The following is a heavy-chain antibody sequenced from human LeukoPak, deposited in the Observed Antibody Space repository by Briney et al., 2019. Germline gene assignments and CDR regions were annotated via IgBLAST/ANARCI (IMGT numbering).Heavy chain of an antibody. J-gene: IGHJ4*02. CDR2: INPNSGGT. D-gene: IGHD2-2*02. CDR3: ARERTRGYCSSTSCYMSYGY. CDR1: GYTFTGYY. V-gene: IGHV1-2*02. Sequence: ASVKVSCKASGYTFTGYYMHWVRQAPGQGLEWMGWINPNSGGTNYAQKFQGRVTMTRDTSISTAYMELSRLRSDDTAVYYRARERTRGYCSSTSCYMSYGYWGQGTLVTVSS.